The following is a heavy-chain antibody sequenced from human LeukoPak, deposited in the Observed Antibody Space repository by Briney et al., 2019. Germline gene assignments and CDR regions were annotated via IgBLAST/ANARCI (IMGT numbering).Heavy chain of an antibody. V-gene: IGHV4-59*01. CDR2: IYYSGST. CDR3: ARSYGSGRGYFDY. CDR1: GGSISSYY. Sequence: PSETLFLTCTVSGGSISSYYWSWIRQPPGKGLEWIGYIYYSGSTNYNPSLESRVTISVDTSKNQFSLKLSSVTAADTAVYYCARSYGSGRGYFDYWGQGTLVTVSS. J-gene: IGHJ4*02. D-gene: IGHD3-10*01.